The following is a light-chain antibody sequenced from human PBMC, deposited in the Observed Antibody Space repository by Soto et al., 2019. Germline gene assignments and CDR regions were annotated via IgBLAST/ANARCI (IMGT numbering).Light chain of an antibody. CDR3: QQYGSSRWT. CDR1: QSVSSDY. Sequence: VLTQSPGTLALSPGETATLSCRASQSVSSDYLAWYQQKPGQPPRLLIYGASSRATGVPERFSGSGSGTDFTLTIRSLQPEDFAMYYCQQYGSSRWTFAQGTKVDI. CDR2: GAS. J-gene: IGKJ1*01. V-gene: IGKV3-20*01.